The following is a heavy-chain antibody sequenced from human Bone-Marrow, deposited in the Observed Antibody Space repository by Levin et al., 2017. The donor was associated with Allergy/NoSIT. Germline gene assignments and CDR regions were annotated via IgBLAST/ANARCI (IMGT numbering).Heavy chain of an antibody. D-gene: IGHD6-19*01. CDR1: GGSISSYY. CDR3: ARLTRQSSGPDRENYFDY. CDR2: IYYSGST. V-gene: IGHV4-59*01. J-gene: IGHJ4*02. Sequence: GSLRLSCTVSGGSISSYYWSWIRQPPGKGLEWIGYIYYSGSTNYNPSLKSRVTISVDTSKNQFSLKLSSVTAADTAVYYCARLTRQSSGPDRENYFDYWGQGTLVTVSS.